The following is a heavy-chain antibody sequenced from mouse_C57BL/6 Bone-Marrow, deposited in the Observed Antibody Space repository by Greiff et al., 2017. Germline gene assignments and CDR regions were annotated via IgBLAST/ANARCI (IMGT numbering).Heavy chain of an antibody. CDR3: ARERFLYFDY. CDR2: INYDGSST. Sequence: EVKLMESEGGLVQPGSSMKLSCTASGFTFSDYYMAWVRQVPEKGLEWVANINYDGSSTYYLDSLKSRFIISKDNAKNILYLQMSRLKSEDTATYYCARERFLYFDYWGQGTTLTVSS. J-gene: IGHJ2*01. V-gene: IGHV5-16*01. CDR1: GFTFSDYY.